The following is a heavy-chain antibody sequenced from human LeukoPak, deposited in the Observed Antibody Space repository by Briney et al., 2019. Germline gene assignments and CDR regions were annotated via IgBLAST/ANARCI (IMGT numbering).Heavy chain of an antibody. CDR3: ARGRGGVATIPVDY. Sequence: ASVKLSCKASGYTFTGYYMHCVRQAPGQGLEWIGWINPNGGGTNYAQKFQGWVTMTRDTSISTAYMELSRLRSDDTAVYYCARGRGGVATIPVDYWGQGTLVTVSS. D-gene: IGHD5-12*01. V-gene: IGHV1-2*04. CDR1: GYTFTGYY. CDR2: INPNGGGT. J-gene: IGHJ4*02.